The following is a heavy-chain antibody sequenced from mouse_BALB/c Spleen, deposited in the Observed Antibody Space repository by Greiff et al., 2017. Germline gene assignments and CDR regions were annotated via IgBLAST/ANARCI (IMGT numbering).Heavy chain of an antibody. CDR1: GFTFSSYA. D-gene: IGHD1-1*01. V-gene: IGHV5-9-3*01. CDR3: ARHYGSSSYYFDY. CDR2: ISSGGSYT. J-gene: IGHJ2*01. Sequence: DVMLVESGGGLVKPGGSLKLSCAASGFTFSSYAMSWVRQTPEKRLEWVATISSGGSYTYYPDSVKGRFTISRDNAKNTLYLQMSSLRSEDTAMYYCARHYGSSSYYFDYWGQGTTLTVSS.